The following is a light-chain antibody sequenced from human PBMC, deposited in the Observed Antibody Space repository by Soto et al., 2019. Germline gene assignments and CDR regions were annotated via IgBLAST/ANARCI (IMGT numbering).Light chain of an antibody. Sequence: QSALTQPASVSGSPGQSITISCTGTSSDVGGYNYVSWYQHHPGEAPKLMIYGVSNRPSGVSNRFSGSKSGNTASLTISGLQPEDEADYYCSSYTTSNTRQIVFGTGTKLTVL. CDR1: SSDVGGYNY. J-gene: IGLJ1*01. V-gene: IGLV2-14*03. CDR2: GVS. CDR3: SSYTTSNTRQIV.